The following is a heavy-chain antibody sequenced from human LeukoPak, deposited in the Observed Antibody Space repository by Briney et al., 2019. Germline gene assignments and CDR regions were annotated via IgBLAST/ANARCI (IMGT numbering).Heavy chain of an antibody. CDR2: IYYSGST. CDR1: GGSISSYY. V-gene: IGHV4-59*08. J-gene: IGHJ4*02. Sequence: SETLSHTCTVSGGSISSYYWSWIRQPPGKGLEWIGYIYYSGSTNYNPSLKSRVTISVDTSKNQFSLKLSSVTAADTAVYYCARHYDYGDPLTFVYWGQGTLVTVSS. D-gene: IGHD4-17*01. CDR3: ARHYDYGDPLTFVY.